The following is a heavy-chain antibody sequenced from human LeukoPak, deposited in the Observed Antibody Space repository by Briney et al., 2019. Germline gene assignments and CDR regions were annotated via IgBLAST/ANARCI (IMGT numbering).Heavy chain of an antibody. Sequence: PGGSLRLSCAASGFTFSSYGMHWVRQAPGKGLEWVAVISYDGSNKYYADSVKGGFTISRDNSKNTLYLQMNSLRAEDTAVYYCAKDSKVLPSTQWYFQHWGQGTLVTVSS. V-gene: IGHV3-30*18. CDR3: AKDSKVLPSTQWYFQH. D-gene: IGHD3-10*01. CDR1: GFTFSSYG. J-gene: IGHJ1*01. CDR2: ISYDGSNK.